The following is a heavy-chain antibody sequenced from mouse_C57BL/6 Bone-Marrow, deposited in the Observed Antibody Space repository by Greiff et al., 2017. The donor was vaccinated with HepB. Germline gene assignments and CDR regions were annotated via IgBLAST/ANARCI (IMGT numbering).Heavy chain of an antibody. Sequence: EVMLVESGGDLVKPGGSLKLSCAASGFTFSSYGMSWVRQTPDKRLEWVATISSGGSYTYYPDSVKGRFTISRDNAKNTLYLQMSSLKSEDTAMYYCARQGYYEYDEAWFAYWGQGTLVTVSA. CDR2: ISSGGSYT. CDR1: GFTFSSYG. CDR3: ARQGYYEYDEAWFAY. D-gene: IGHD2-4*01. J-gene: IGHJ3*01. V-gene: IGHV5-6*02.